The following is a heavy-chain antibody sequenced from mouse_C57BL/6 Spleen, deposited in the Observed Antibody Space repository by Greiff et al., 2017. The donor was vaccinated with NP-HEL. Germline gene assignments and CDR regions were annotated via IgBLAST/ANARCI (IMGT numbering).Heavy chain of an antibody. CDR3: ARWADDLYYFDY. CDR2: IYPGDGDT. J-gene: IGHJ2*01. CDR1: GYAFSSSW. V-gene: IGHV1-82*01. Sequence: QVQLQQSGPELVKPGASVKISCKASGYAFSSSWMNWVKQRPGKGLEWIGRIYPGDGDTNYNGKFKGKATLTADKSSSTAYMQLSSLTSEDSAVYFCARWADDLYYFDYWGQGTTRTVSS.